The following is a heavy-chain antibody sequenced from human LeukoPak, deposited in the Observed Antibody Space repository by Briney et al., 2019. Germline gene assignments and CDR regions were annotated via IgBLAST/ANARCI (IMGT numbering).Heavy chain of an antibody. CDR3: ARGRAYYYYYMDV. CDR1: GFTFSSYD. J-gene: IGHJ6*03. CDR2: ISSSSSYI. V-gene: IGHV3-21*04. Sequence: PGGSLRLSCAASGFTFSSYDMNWVRQAPGKGLEWVSSISSSSSYIYYADSVKGRFTISRDNAKNSLYLQMNSLRAEDTALYYCARGRAYYYYYMDVWGKGTTVTVSS.